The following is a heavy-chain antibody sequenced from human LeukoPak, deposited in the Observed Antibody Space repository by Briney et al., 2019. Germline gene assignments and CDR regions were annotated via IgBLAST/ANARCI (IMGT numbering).Heavy chain of an antibody. V-gene: IGHV3-48*04. D-gene: IGHD2-2*03. J-gene: IGHJ1*01. CDR1: GFTFSSYS. Sequence: GGSLRLSCAASGFTFSSYSMNWVRQAPGKGLEWVSYISSSSSTIYYADSVKGRFTIPRDNAKNSLYLQMNSLRAEDTAVYYCARDGGYCSSTSCLKYFQHWGQGTLVTVSS. CDR3: ARDGGYCSSTSCLKYFQH. CDR2: ISSSSSTI.